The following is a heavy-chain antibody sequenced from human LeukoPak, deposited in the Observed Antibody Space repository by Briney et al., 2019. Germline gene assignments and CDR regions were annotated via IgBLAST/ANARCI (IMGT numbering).Heavy chain of an antibody. J-gene: IGHJ6*02. CDR1: GYTFTGYY. V-gene: IGHV1-2*02. Sequence: ASVKVSCKASGYTFTGYYIHWVRQAPGQGLEWMGWISPNSGATDSAQKFQGRVTMSRDTSISTAYTELSWLTSDDTATYYCARVAYNDFMYYGMDVWGQGTTVTVSS. CDR3: ARVAYNDFMYYGMDV. D-gene: IGHD3-3*01. CDR2: ISPNSGAT.